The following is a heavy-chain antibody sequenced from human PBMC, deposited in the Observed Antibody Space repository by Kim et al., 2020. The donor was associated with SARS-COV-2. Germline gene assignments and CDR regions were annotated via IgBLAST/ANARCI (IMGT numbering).Heavy chain of an antibody. V-gene: IGHV3-48*03. D-gene: IGHD1-1*01. Sequence: VTGRFTITRENAKNSLYLQMNSLRAEDTAVYYCARDLPGTTRESYYYMDVWGKGTTVTVSS. CDR3: ARDLPGTTRESYYYMDV. J-gene: IGHJ6*03.